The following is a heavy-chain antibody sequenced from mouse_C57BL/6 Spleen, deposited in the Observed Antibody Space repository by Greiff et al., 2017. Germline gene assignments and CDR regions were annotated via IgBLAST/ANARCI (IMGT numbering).Heavy chain of an antibody. CDR2: ISSGGDYI. CDR3: TRYSARGSRAWFAY. V-gene: IGHV5-9-1*02. CDR1: GFTFSSYA. Sequence: EVKLVESGEGLVKPGGSLKLSCAASGFTFSSYAMSWVRQTPEKRLEWVAYISSGGDYIYYADPVKGRFTISRDNARNTLYLQMSSLKTEDTAMYYGTRYSARGSRAWFAYWGQGTMLTVSA. J-gene: IGHJ3*01. D-gene: IGHD1-1*02.